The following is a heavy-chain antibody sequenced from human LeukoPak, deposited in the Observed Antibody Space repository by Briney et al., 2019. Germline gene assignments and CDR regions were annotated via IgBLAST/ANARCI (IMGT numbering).Heavy chain of an antibody. CDR2: INPSGGST. Sequence: ASVKVSCKASEYNFTSYYMHWVRQAPGQGLEWMGIINPSGGSTSYAQKFHGRVTMTRDTSTSTVYMELSSLRSEDTAVYYCARDGGGDYPHDYWGQGTLVTVSS. J-gene: IGHJ4*02. V-gene: IGHV1-46*01. CDR1: EYNFTSYY. CDR3: ARDGGGDYPHDY. D-gene: IGHD2-21*02.